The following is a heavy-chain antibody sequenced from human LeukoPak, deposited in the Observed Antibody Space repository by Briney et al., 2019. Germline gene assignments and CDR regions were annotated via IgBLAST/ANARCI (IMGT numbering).Heavy chain of an antibody. Sequence: SETLSLTCAVYGGSFSGYYWSWIRQPPGKGLEWIGEINHSGSTDYNPSLKSRVTISVDTSENQFSLKLSSVTAADTAVYYCASYWELLGDAFDIWGQGTMVTVSS. CDR1: GGSFSGYY. D-gene: IGHD1-26*01. CDR2: INHSGST. V-gene: IGHV4-34*01. CDR3: ASYWELLGDAFDI. J-gene: IGHJ3*02.